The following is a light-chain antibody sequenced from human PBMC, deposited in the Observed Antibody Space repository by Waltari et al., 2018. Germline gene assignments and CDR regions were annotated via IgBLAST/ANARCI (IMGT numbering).Light chain of an antibody. CDR1: QSVRIY. V-gene: IGKV3-20*01. J-gene: IGKJ1*01. CDR3: QQYVESPAT. CDR2: HAS. Sequence: ATLSCRASQSVRIYLAWYQQKPGQAPRLLIYHASTRATGIPDRFSASGSGTDFSLTISRLEPEDFAMYYCQQYVESPATFGQGTKVEIK.